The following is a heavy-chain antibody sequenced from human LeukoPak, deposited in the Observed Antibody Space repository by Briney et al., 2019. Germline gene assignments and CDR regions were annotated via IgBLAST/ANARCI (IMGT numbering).Heavy chain of an antibody. CDR1: GYTFTGYY. D-gene: IGHD3-16*01. Sequence: ASVKVSCKASGYTFTGYYMHWVRQAPGHGLEWMGWINPNSGGTNYAQKFQGRVTMTRDTSISTAQMELSRLRSDDTAVYYSARDTSRTIRFDPWGQGTLVTVSS. CDR3: ARDTSRTIRFDP. J-gene: IGHJ5*02. V-gene: IGHV1-2*02. CDR2: INPNSGGT.